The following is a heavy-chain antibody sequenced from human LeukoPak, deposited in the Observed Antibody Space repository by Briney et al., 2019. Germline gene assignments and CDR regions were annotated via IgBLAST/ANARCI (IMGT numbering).Heavy chain of an antibody. CDR3: ARDSYSSGWYGY. CDR1: GGSISSYY. J-gene: IGHJ4*02. Sequence: ETLSLTCTVSGGSISSYYWSWIRQPPGKGLEWIGYIYYSGSTNYNPSLKSRVTISVDTSKNQFSLKLSSVTAADTAVYYCARDSYSSGWYGYWGQGTLVTVSS. CDR2: IYYSGST. D-gene: IGHD6-19*01. V-gene: IGHV4-59*01.